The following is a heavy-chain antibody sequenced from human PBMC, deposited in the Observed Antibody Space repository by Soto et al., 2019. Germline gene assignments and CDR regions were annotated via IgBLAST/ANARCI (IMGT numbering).Heavy chain of an antibody. CDR2: ISSSSSYI. CDR1: GFTFSSYS. D-gene: IGHD3-16*02. Sequence: VQLVESGGGLVKPGGSLRLSCAASGFTFSSYSMNWVRQAPGKGLEWVSSISSSSSYIYYADSVKGRFTISRDNAKNSLYLQMNSLRAEDTAVYYCARDGAKEYDYIWGSYRYFDYWGQGTLVTVSS. J-gene: IGHJ4*02. CDR3: ARDGAKEYDYIWGSYRYFDY. V-gene: IGHV3-21*01.